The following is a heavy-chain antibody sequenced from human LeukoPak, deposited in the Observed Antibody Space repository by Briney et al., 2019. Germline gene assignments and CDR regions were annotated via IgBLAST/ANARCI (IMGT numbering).Heavy chain of an antibody. J-gene: IGHJ4*02. V-gene: IGHV1-18*01. CDR3: ARDMDIVATKCDY. Sequence: GASVKVSCKASGYTFTNYDINWVRQAPGQGLEWMGWISAYNGNTNYAQKLQGRVTMTTDTSTSIAYMELRSLRSDDTAVYYCARDMDIVATKCDYWGQGTLVTVSS. CDR1: GYTFTNYD. CDR2: ISAYNGNT. D-gene: IGHD5-12*01.